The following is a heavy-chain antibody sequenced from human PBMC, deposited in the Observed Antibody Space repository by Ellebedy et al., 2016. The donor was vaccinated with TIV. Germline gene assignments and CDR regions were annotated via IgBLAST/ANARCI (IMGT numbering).Heavy chain of an antibody. J-gene: IGHJ4*02. V-gene: IGHV3-30*02. CDR2: LQGDGRQE. Sequence: GESLKISCAASGFTFSTYGLHWVRQAPGKGLEWVAYLQGDGRQERCADSVQGRFAVSSNKNKNTVYLQMNGLRSEDTAVYYCTRDAVGSLDYWGQGTLVAVSS. CDR3: TRDAVGSLDY. CDR1: GFTFSTYG. D-gene: IGHD3-10*01.